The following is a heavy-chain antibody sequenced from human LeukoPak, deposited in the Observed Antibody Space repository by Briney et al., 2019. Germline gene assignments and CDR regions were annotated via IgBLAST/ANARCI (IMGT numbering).Heavy chain of an antibody. CDR1: GYTFTGYY. Sequence: GASVKVSCKASGYTFTGYYMHWVRQAPGQGLEWMGWINTNTGNPTYAQGFTGRFVFSLDTSVSTAYLQISSLKAEDTAVYYCARGDSLLWFGELFRYYYYYYMDVWGKGTTVAVSS. CDR3: ARGDSLLWFGELFRYYYYYYMDV. D-gene: IGHD3-10*01. J-gene: IGHJ6*03. CDR2: INTNTGNP. V-gene: IGHV7-4-1*02.